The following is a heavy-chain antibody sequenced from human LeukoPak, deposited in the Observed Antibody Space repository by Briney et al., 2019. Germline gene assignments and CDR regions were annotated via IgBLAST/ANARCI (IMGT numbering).Heavy chain of an antibody. V-gene: IGHV3-7*01. J-gene: IGHJ6*02. CDR2: IKEDGSDK. Sequence: GGSLRLSCGASGFTFSSYWMTWVRQAPGKGLEWVANIKEDGSDKYYVDSVKGRSTISRDNAKNSLYLQMNSLRAEDTAVYYCARRGGSYYYYGMDVWGQGTTVTVSS. CDR3: ARRGGSYYYYGMDV. CDR1: GFTFSSYW. D-gene: IGHD2-15*01.